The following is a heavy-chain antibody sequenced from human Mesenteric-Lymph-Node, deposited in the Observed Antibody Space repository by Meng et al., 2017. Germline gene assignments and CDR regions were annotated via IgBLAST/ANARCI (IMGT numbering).Heavy chain of an antibody. V-gene: IGHV4-59*12. CDR1: GGSIDNYY. Sequence: SETLSLTCTVSGGSIDNYYWGWIRQPPGKGLEWIGHIYYSGSTYYNPSLKSRVTISVDTSKNQFSLKLSSVTAADTAVYYCGRVGGTYEPPIDHWGPGKLVTVSS. J-gene: IGHJ4*02. CDR2: IYYSGST. D-gene: IGHD3-16*01. CDR3: GRVGGTYEPPIDH.